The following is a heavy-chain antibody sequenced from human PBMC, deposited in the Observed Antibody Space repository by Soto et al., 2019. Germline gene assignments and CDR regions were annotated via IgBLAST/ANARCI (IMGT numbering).Heavy chain of an antibody. CDR2: IIPIFGTA. D-gene: IGHD2-8*02. CDR3: ARDRWTGLTHHYYDGMDV. V-gene: IGHV1-69*12. J-gene: IGHJ6*02. Sequence: QVQLVQSGAEVKKPGSSVKVSCKASGGTFSSYAISWVRQAPGQGLEWMGGIIPIFGTANYAQTFQGRVTINADXXRXTDXMEMSRLRSEDTAVYSCARDRWTGLTHHYYDGMDVWGQGTMVTVSS. CDR1: GGTFSSYA.